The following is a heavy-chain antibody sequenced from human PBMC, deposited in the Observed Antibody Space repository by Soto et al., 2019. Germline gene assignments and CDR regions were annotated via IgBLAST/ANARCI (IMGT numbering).Heavy chain of an antibody. D-gene: IGHD2-2*01. CDR3: ANSIVVVPANLDY. Sequence: PGGSLRLSCAASGFTFSSYAMSWVRQAPGKGLEWVSAISGSGGSTYYADSVKGRFTISRDNSKNTLYLQMNSLRAEDTAVYYCANSIVVVPANLDYWGQGTLVTVSS. CDR1: GFTFSSYA. CDR2: ISGSGGST. V-gene: IGHV3-23*01. J-gene: IGHJ4*02.